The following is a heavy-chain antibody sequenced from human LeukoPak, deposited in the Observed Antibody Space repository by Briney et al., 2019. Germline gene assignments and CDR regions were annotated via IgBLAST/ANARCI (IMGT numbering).Heavy chain of an antibody. V-gene: IGHV4-39*01. CDR1: GGSISSSSYY. J-gene: IGHJ3*02. CDR3: ARYYGGDGAFDI. CDR2: IYYSGST. D-gene: IGHD4-23*01. Sequence: KPSETLSLTCTVSGGSISSSSYYWGWIRQSPGKGLEWIGSIYYSGSTYYSPSLKSRVTISVITSKNQFSLRLSSVTAADTAVYYCARYYGGDGAFDIWGQGTMVTVSS.